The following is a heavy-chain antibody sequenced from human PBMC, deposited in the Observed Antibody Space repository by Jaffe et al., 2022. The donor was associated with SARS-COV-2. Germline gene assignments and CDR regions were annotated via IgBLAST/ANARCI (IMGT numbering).Heavy chain of an antibody. D-gene: IGHD2-15*01. CDR1: GFTFSSYA. J-gene: IGHJ4*02. Sequence: EVQLLESGGGLVQPGGSLRLSCAPSGFTFSSYAMSWVRQAPGKGLEWVSTIGGSGGSTYYADSVKGRFTISRDDSKNTLYLQMNSLRADDTAVYYCAKDRGPRFDYWGQGTLVTVSS. CDR3: AKDRGPRFDY. CDR2: IGGSGGST. V-gene: IGHV3-23*01.